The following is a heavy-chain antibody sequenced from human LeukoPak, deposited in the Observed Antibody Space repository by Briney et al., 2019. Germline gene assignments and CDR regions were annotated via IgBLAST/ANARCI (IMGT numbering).Heavy chain of an antibody. D-gene: IGHD6-6*01. CDR2: INHSGST. CDR3: ARCGIPARLDY. CDR1: GGSCGGYY. Sequence: TLSVKGGSCGGYYWSWRRQPPGKEQKWIGEINHSGSTNYNPSLKSRVTISVDTSKNQFSLKLSSVTAADTAVYYCARCGIPARLDYWGQGTLVTVSS. J-gene: IGHJ4*02. V-gene: IGHV4-34*01.